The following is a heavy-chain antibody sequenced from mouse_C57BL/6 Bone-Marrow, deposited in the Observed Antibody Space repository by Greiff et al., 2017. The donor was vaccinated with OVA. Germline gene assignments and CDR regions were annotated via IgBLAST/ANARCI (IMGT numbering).Heavy chain of an antibody. J-gene: IGHJ3*01. D-gene: IGHD2-3*01. CDR3: AKGAIYDGPGGFAY. CDR1: GFSLTSYG. CDR2: IWRGGST. Sequence: VQLVESGPGLVQPSQSLSITCTVSGFSLTSYGVHWVRQSPGKGLEWLGVIWRGGSTDYNAAFMSRLSITKDNSKSHVFFKMNSLQADDTAIYYCAKGAIYDGPGGFAYWGQGTLVTVSA. V-gene: IGHV2-5*01.